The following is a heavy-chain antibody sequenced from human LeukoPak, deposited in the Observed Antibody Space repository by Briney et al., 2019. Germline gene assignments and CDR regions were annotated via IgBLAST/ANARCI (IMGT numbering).Heavy chain of an antibody. CDR3: ARRLGLRWLVSAFDY. Sequence: SETLSLTCAVYGGSFSGYYWSWIRQPPGKGLEWIGEINHSGSTNYNSSLKSRVTISVDTSKNQFSLKLSSVTAADTAVYYCARRLGLRWLVSAFDYWGQGTLVTVSS. J-gene: IGHJ4*02. CDR2: INHSGST. V-gene: IGHV4-34*01. CDR1: GGSFSGYY. D-gene: IGHD4-23*01.